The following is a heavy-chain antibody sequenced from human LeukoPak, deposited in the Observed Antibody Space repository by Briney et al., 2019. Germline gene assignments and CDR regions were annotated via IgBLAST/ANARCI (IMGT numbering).Heavy chain of an antibody. CDR2: IYTSGST. CDR3: ARDIRYFDWLPPYYFDY. Sequence: PSETLSLTCTVSGGSISSYYWSWIRQPAGKGLELIGRIYTSGSTNYNPSLKSRVTMSVDTSKNQFSLKLSSVTAADTAVYYCARDIRYFDWLPPYYFDYWGQGTLVTVSS. D-gene: IGHD3-9*01. CDR1: GGSISSYY. V-gene: IGHV4-4*07. J-gene: IGHJ4*02.